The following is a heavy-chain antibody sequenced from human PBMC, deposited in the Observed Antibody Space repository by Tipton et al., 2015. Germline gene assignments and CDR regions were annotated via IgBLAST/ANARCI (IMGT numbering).Heavy chain of an antibody. V-gene: IGHV4-61*01. Sequence: TLSLTCTVSGGSVSSGSYYWSWIRQPPGKGLEWIGYIYYSVSTNYNSSLKSRVTISVDTSKNQFSLKLSSVTAAGTAVYYCARDQYYYDTSGYSDAFGIWGQGTTVTVS. D-gene: IGHD3-22*01. CDR3: ARDQYYYDTSGYSDAFGI. CDR2: IYYSVST. CDR1: GGSVSSGSYY. J-gene: IGHJ3*02.